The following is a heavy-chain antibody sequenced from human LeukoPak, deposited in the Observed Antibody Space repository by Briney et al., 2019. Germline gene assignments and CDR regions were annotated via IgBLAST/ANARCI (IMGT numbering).Heavy chain of an antibody. Sequence: PSETLSLTCTVSGGSISSGGYYWSWIRQHPGKGLEWIGYIYYSGSTYYNPSLKSRVTISVDTSKNQFPLKLSSVTAADTAVYYCARNGRWVTYAFDIWGQGTMVTVSS. CDR2: IYYSGST. V-gene: IGHV4-31*03. D-gene: IGHD5-18*01. J-gene: IGHJ3*02. CDR1: GGSISSGGYY. CDR3: ARNGRWVTYAFDI.